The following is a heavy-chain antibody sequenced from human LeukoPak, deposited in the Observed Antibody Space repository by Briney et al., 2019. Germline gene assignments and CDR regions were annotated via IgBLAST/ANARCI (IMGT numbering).Heavy chain of an antibody. CDR1: GGSISSYY. V-gene: IGHV4-59*01. D-gene: IGHD3-16*01. CDR3: ARGAYIPDS. Sequence: SETLSLTCTVSGGSISSYYWSWLRQPPGKGLEWIGYIYYSGSTNYNPSLKSRVTISVDTSKNQFSLKLSSVTAADTAVYYCARGAYIPDSRGQGALVTVSS. J-gene: IGHJ4*02. CDR2: IYYSGST.